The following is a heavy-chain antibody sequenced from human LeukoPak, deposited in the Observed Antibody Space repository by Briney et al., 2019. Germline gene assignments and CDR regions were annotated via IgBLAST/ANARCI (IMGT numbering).Heavy chain of an antibody. CDR2: IYTSGST. D-gene: IGHD6-13*01. CDR3: ARLSSSWYQDWYFDL. J-gene: IGHJ2*01. V-gene: IGHV4-4*07. CDR1: GGSISGDY. Sequence: SETLSLTCTVSGGSISGDYWSWIRQPAGTGLEWIGRIYTSGSTIYNPSLKSRVTMSVDTSKNQFSLRLNSVTAADTAVYYCARLSSSWYQDWYFDLWGRGTLVTVSS.